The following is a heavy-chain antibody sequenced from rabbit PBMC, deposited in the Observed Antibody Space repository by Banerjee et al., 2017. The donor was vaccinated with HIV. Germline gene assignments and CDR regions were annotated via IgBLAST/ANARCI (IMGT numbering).Heavy chain of an antibody. CDR1: GFSFSNNYV. J-gene: IGHJ4*01. Sequence: QSLEESGGDLVKPGASLTLTCTASGFSFSNNYVMCWVRQAPGKGLEWIGCINTGSGSAYYASWAKGRFTISKTSSTTVTLQMTSLTGADTATYFCARSFGAFDGYFNLWGPGTLVTVS. D-gene: IGHD5-1*01. V-gene: IGHV1S40*01. CDR2: INTGSGSA. CDR3: ARSFGAFDGYFNL.